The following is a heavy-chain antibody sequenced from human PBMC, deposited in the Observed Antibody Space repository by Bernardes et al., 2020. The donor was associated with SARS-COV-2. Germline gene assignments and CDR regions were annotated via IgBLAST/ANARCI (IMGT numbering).Heavy chain of an antibody. V-gene: IGHV3-74*01. CDR2: INSDGSST. CDR3: AREFRSCSSTSCQPHGMDV. D-gene: IGHD2-2*01. Sequence: GGSLRLSCAASGFTFSSYWMHWVRQAPGKGLVWVSRINSDGSSTSYADSVKGRFTISRDNAKNTLYLQMNSLRAEDTAVYYCAREFRSCSSTSCQPHGMDVWGQGTTVTVCS. J-gene: IGHJ6*02. CDR1: GFTFSSYW.